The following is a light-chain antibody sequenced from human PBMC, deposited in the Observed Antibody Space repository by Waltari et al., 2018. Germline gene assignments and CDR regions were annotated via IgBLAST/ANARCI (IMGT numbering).Light chain of an antibody. Sequence: DIQMTQSPSTLSASVGDRVTISCRATESINTWLAWYQQKPGKAPKLLISRSFNLESGVPSRFSGSGSGTEFTLTISSLQAEDVAVYYCQQYYTTPGTFGQGTKLEIK. CDR3: QQYYTTPGT. V-gene: IGKV1-5*03. CDR1: ESINTW. J-gene: IGKJ2*02. CDR2: RSF.